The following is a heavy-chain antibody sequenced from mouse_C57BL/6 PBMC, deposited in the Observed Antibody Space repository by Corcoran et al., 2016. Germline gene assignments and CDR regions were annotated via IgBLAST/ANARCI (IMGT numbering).Heavy chain of an antibody. Sequence: DVQLQESGPGLVKPSQSLSLTCSVTGYSITSGYYWNWIRQFPGNKLEWMGYISYDGSNNYNPSLKNRISITRDTSKNQLFLKLNSVTTEDTATYYCARGSSFLCDYWGQGTTLTVSS. CDR3: ARGSSFLCDY. CDR1: GYSITSGYY. CDR2: ISYDGSN. J-gene: IGHJ2*01. D-gene: IGHD1-1*01. V-gene: IGHV3-6*01.